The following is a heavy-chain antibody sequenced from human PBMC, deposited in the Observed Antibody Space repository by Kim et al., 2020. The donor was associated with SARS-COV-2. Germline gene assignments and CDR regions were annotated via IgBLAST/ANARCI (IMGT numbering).Heavy chain of an antibody. CDR3: ARGDYTGLGVDY. J-gene: IGHJ4*02. Sequence: YYADPVKGLFTISRDNAKNSLYLQMNSLRAEDTAVYYCARGDYTGLGVDYWGQGTLVTVSS. D-gene: IGHD4-4*01. V-gene: IGHV3-21*01.